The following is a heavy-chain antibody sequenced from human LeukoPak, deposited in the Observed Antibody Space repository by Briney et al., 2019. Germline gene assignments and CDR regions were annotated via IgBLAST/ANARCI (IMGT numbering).Heavy chain of an antibody. D-gene: IGHD3-10*01. CDR3: ARMVRGVIKRFDY. V-gene: IGHV1-18*01. J-gene: IGHJ4*02. Sequence: ASVNVSCKASVYTFTIYGISWVRQAPGQGLEWMGWISAYNGNTNYAQKLQGRVTMTTDTSTSTAYMELRSLRSDDTAVYYCARMVRGVIKRFDYWGQGTLVTVSS. CDR1: VYTFTIYG. CDR2: ISAYNGNT.